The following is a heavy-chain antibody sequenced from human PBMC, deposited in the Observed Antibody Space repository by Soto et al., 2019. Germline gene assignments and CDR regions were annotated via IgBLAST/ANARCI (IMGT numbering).Heavy chain of an antibody. J-gene: IGHJ3*02. D-gene: IGHD1-1*01. CDR1: GFTFSSYA. CDR3: AKDPMYNWNDEDAFDI. V-gene: IGHV3-23*01. Sequence: EVQLLESGGGLVQPGGSLRLSCAASGFTFSSYAMSWVRQAPGKGLEWVSAISGSGGSTYYADSVKGRFTISRDNSKNTLYLQMNSLRAEDTAVYYCAKDPMYNWNDEDAFDIWGQGTMVTVSS. CDR2: ISGSGGST.